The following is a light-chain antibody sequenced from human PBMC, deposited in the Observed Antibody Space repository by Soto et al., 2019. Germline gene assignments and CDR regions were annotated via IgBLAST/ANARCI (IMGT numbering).Light chain of an antibody. CDR2: DVS. Sequence: QSALTQPASLSGAPGQSITTSCTGTSSDVGGYNYVSWYQHHPGKAPKLMIYDVSNRPSGVSNRFSGSKSGNTASLIISGLQAEDEADYYCSSYTSSSTLSTYVFGTGTKVTVL. CDR1: SSDVGGYNY. V-gene: IGLV2-14*03. J-gene: IGLJ1*01. CDR3: SSYTSSSTLSTYV.